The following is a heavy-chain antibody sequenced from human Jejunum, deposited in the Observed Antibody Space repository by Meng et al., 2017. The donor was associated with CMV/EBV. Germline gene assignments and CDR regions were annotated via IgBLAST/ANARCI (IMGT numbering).Heavy chain of an antibody. J-gene: IGHJ6*02. V-gene: IGHV3-21*06. Sequence: CADYGFPFTSYTMNWVRQAPGKGLEWVSSISSSGDYIYYVDSVKGRFTISRDNAKNLLYLQMNSLRAEDTAVYYCARGYDFRYGLDVWGQGTTVTVSS. CDR2: ISSSGDYI. D-gene: IGHD3-3*01. CDR3: ARGYDFRYGLDV. CDR1: GFPFTSYT.